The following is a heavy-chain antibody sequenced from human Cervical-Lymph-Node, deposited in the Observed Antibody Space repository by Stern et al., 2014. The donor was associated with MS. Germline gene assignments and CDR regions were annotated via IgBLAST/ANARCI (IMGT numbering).Heavy chain of an antibody. CDR1: GFTFSSYG. CDR2: LWDDGSNK. J-gene: IGHJ4*02. D-gene: IGHD3-3*01. V-gene: IGHV3-33*01. CDR3: ARVAYDFWSGYAFDY. Sequence: MQLVESGGGVVQPGRSLRLSCAASGFTFSSYGMHRVRQAPGKGLEWVAVLWDDGSNKYYADSVKGRFSISRDNSKNTLYLQMNSLRAEDTAVYYCARVAYDFWSGYAFDYWGQGTLVTVSS.